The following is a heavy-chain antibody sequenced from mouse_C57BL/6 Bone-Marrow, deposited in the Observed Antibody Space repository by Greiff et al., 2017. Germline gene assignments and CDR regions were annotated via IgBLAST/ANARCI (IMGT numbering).Heavy chain of an antibody. CDR2: IYPGSGNT. V-gene: IGHV1-76*01. D-gene: IGHD1-1*02. CDR3: ARLVGLNYFDY. Sequence: QVQLQQSGAELVRPGASVKLSCKASGYTFTDYYINWVKQRPGQGLEWIARIYPGSGNTYYNEKFKGKATLTAEKSSSTAYMQLSSLTSEDSAVYFCARLVGLNYFDYWGQGTTLTVPS. J-gene: IGHJ2*01. CDR1: GYTFTDYY.